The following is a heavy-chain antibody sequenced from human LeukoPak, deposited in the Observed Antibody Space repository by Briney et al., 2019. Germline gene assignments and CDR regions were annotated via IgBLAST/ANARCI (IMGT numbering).Heavy chain of an antibody. D-gene: IGHD6-19*01. CDR2: ISAYNGNT. CDR3: ARGGSRKSSGWSSPDY. J-gene: IGHJ4*02. CDR1: GYTFPSYG. Sequence: ASVKVSCKASGYTFPSYGISWVRQSPGQGLEWMGWISAYNGNTNYARKLQGRVTMTTDTSTGTAYMELRSLRSDDTAVYYCARGGSRKSSGWSSPDYWGQGTLVTVSS. V-gene: IGHV1-18*01.